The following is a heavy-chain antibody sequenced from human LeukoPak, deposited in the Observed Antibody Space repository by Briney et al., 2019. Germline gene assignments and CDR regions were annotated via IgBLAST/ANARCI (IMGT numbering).Heavy chain of an antibody. D-gene: IGHD1-1*01. CDR2: IKQDGSAK. V-gene: IGHV3-7*01. CDR1: GFSFISYW. Sequence: GGSLRLSCAASGFSFISYWMSWVRQASGKGLEWVANIKQDGSAKDYVDSVKGRFTISRDNAKNSLYLQLNSLRAEDTAVYYCAGCAGNSCYFDYWGQGTVVIVSS. CDR3: AGCAGNSCYFDY. J-gene: IGHJ4*02.